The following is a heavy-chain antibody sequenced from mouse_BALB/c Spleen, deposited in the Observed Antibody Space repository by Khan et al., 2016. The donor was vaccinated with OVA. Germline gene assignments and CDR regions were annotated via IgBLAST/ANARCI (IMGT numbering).Heavy chain of an antibody. CDR2: INPHIGET. D-gene: IGHD1-1*01. J-gene: IGHJ2*01. CDR1: GYSFTGYF. Sequence: IQLVQSGPELVKPGASVKISCKASGYSFTGYFMNWVMQSHGKSLEWIGRINPHIGETFYNPKFKGKATLTADESSSTAHMVLRSLASEDSAVYYCARIYGSDFDYWGQGTTLTVSS. V-gene: IGHV1-20*02. CDR3: ARIYGSDFDY.